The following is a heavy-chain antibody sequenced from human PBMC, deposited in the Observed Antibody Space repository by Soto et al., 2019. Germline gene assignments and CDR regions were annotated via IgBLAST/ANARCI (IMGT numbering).Heavy chain of an antibody. J-gene: IGHJ3*01. CDR2: VSGTGTRT. Sequence: GGSLRLSCAASGFTFSSYTMSWVRQAPGKGLEWVSGVSGTGTRTYYADSVKGRFTISRDNSESTLSLQMNSLRDEDTAVYYCAKDHTTDLLGGFEFGGQGTMVTVSS. CDR3: AKDHTTDLLGGFEF. CDR1: GFTFSSYT. V-gene: IGHV3-23*01. D-gene: IGHD2-15*01.